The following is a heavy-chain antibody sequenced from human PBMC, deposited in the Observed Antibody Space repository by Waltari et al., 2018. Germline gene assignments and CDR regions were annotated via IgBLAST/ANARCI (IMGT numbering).Heavy chain of an antibody. J-gene: IGHJ4*02. CDR2: ISPNTGGT. CDR1: GYTFTYYF. Sequence: QVHLVQSGADVKKPGASVKVSCQTSGYTFTYYFIHWVRQAPGQGHDWLGRISPNTGGTDYAQKFQGAVTMTRDTSVNTVYMELSRLTSDDTAIYYCARESSSSSTTDDWGQGSLLTVSS. V-gene: IGHV1-2*02. CDR3: ARESSSSSTTDD. D-gene: IGHD6-6*01.